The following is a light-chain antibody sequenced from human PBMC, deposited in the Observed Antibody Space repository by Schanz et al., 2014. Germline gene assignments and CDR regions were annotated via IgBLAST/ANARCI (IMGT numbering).Light chain of an antibody. J-gene: IGLJ2*01. CDR1: SSDIGGYDY. V-gene: IGLV2-8*01. CDR2: EVT. Sequence: QSALTQPPSASGSPGQSVTISCTGTSSDIGGYDYVSWYQHHPGKAPKLMIYEVTKRPSGVPDHEVSKRPSGVPDRFSGSKSGNTASLTVSGLQAEDEADYYCSSYAGSNNPVVFGGGTKLTVL. CDR3: SSYAGSNNPVV.